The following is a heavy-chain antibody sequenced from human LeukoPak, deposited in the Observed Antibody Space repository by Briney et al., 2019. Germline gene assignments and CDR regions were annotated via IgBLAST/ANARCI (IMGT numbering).Heavy chain of an antibody. CDR2: INSDGSST. Sequence: GSLRLSCAASGFTFSSYWMHWVRQAPGKGLVWVSRINSDGSSTSYADSVKGRFTISRDNAKNTLYLQMNSLRAEDTAVYYCAELGITMIGGVWGKGTTVTISS. V-gene: IGHV3-74*01. CDR1: GFTFSSYW. J-gene: IGHJ6*04. D-gene: IGHD3-10*02. CDR3: AELGITMIGGV.